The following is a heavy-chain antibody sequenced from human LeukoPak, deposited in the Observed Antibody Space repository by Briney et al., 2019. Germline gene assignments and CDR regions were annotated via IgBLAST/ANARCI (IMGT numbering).Heavy chain of an antibody. V-gene: IGHV4-34*01. Sequence: PSETLSLTCAVYGGSFSGYYWSWIRQPPGKGLEWIGEINHSGSTNYNPSLKSRVTISVDTSKNQFSLNLSSVTAADTAVYYCARCPKPNCTNGVCYEYYFDYWGRGTLVTVSS. CDR1: GGSFSGYY. D-gene: IGHD2-8*01. CDR3: ARCPKPNCTNGVCYEYYFDY. J-gene: IGHJ4*02. CDR2: INHSGST.